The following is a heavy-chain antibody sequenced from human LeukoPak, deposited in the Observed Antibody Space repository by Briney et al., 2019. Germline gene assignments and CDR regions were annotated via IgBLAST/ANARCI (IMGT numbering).Heavy chain of an antibody. CDR1: GFTFSSYA. Sequence: GGSLRLSCAAPGFTFSSYAMNWVRQAPGMGLSWVSYISSSGSTIYYADSVKGRFTISRDNAKNSLYLQMNSLRAEDTAVYYCARDIRHYDILTGYPDYWGQGTLVTVSS. V-gene: IGHV3-48*03. D-gene: IGHD3-9*01. CDR2: ISSSGSTI. J-gene: IGHJ4*02. CDR3: ARDIRHYDILTGYPDY.